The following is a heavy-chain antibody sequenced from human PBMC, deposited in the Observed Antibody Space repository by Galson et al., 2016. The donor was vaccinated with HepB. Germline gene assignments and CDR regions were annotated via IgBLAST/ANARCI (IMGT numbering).Heavy chain of an antibody. CDR2: ISYDGSSK. Sequence: SLRLSCAASGFTFSTYGIHWVRQAPGKGLEWVAVISYDGSSKYYADSVKGRFTISRDNSKNTLYLQMNSLRAEDTAVYYCEKIREGGPWGQGTLVTVSS. V-gene: IGHV3-30*18. D-gene: IGHD3-16*01. CDR1: GFTFSTYG. J-gene: IGHJ5*02. CDR3: EKIREGGP.